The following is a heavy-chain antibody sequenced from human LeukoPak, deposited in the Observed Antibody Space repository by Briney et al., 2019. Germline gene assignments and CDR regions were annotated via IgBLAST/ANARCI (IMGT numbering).Heavy chain of an antibody. D-gene: IGHD2-21*01. CDR3: ARRGGSDLVGYYYYYGMDV. J-gene: IGHJ6*02. CDR1: GYTFTSYG. V-gene: IGHV1-18*01. CDR2: ISAYNGNT. Sequence: ASVKVSCKASGYTFTSYGISWVRQAPGQGLEWMGWISAYNGNTNYAQKLQGRVTMTTDTSTSTAYMELRSLRSDDTAVYYCARRGGSDLVGYYYYYGMDVWGQGTTVTVSS.